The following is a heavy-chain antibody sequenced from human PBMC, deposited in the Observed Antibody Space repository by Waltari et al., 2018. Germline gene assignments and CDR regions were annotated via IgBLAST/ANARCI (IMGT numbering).Heavy chain of an antibody. D-gene: IGHD1-26*01. CDR3: VRDTRKTSGSYYHFDY. V-gene: IGHV1-46*01. Sequence: QVQLVQSGAEVKKPGASVKVSCKASGYTFTSYYMHWVRQAPGQGLEWMGIINPSGGSTSYAQKFQCRVTMTRDTSTSTVYMELSSLRSEDTAVYYCVRDTRKTSGSYYHFDYWGQGTLVTVSS. CDR2: INPSGGST. J-gene: IGHJ4*02. CDR1: GYTFTSYY.